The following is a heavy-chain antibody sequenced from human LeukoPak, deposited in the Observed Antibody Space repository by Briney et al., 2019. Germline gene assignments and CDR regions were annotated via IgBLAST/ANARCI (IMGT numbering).Heavy chain of an antibody. J-gene: IGHJ4*02. CDR1: GFTLSSYS. CDR2: ISSNSSNI. CDR3: AKEPYYDGSGSYGLDY. V-gene: IGHV3-48*01. Sequence: GGSLRLSCAASGFTLSSYSMNWVRQAPGQGLEWVSFISSNSSNIYYADSVKGRFTISRDNAKKTLYLQMNSLRAEDTAVYYCAKEPYYDGSGSYGLDYWGQGTLVTVSS. D-gene: IGHD3-10*01.